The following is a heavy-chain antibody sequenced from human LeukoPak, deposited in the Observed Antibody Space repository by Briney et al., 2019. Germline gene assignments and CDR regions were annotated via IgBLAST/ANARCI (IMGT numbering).Heavy chain of an antibody. CDR3: ARGAAHDSSGYPDY. J-gene: IGHJ4*02. CDR2: IIPIFGTA. D-gene: IGHD3-22*01. CDR1: GGTFSSYA. Sequence: ASVKVSCKASGGTFSSYAISWVRQAPGQGLEWMGGIIPIFGTANYAQKFQGRVTITADKSTSTAYMELSSLRSEDTAVYYCARGAAHDSSGYPDYWGQGTLVTVSS. V-gene: IGHV1-69*06.